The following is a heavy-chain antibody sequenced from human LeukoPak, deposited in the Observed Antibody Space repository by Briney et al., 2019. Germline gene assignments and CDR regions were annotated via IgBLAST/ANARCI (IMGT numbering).Heavy chain of an antibody. J-gene: IGHJ4*02. CDR1: GFTFSTYA. V-gene: IGHV3-23*01. D-gene: IGHD2-15*01. Sequence: GGSLRLSCAASGFTFSTYAMTWDRQAPGKGLEWVSLISRGGDVTYYADSVKGRFTISRDSSKNTLYLQMHSLRAEDTAVYYCAARPGEVAVPYDYWGQGTLVTVSS. CDR3: AARPGEVAVPYDY. CDR2: ISRGGDVT.